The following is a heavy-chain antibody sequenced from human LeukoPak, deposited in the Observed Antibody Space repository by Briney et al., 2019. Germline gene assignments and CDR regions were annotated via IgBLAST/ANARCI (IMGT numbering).Heavy chain of an antibody. CDR1: GFTFSSYW. Sequence: GGSLRLSCAASGFTFSSYWMHWVRQAPGKGLVWVSRINSDGSSTRYADSVKGRFTISRDNAKNTLYLQMNSLRAEDTAVYYCARNLTAPPYYYYMDVWGKGTTVTVSS. CDR2: INSDGSST. V-gene: IGHV3-74*01. CDR3: ARNLTAPPYYYYMDV. J-gene: IGHJ6*03.